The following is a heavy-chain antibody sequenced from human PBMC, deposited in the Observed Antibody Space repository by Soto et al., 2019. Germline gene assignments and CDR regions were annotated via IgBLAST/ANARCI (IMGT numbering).Heavy chain of an antibody. D-gene: IGHD6-6*01. CDR3: AREWSIAARPFSLYYYFDGMDV. Sequence: GGSLRLSCAASGFTFSSYWMHWVRQAPGKGLVWVSRINSDGSSTSYADSVKGRFTISRDNAKNTLYLQMNSLGADDTAVYYCAREWSIAARPFSLYYYFDGMDVWGQGTTVTVSS. J-gene: IGHJ6*02. V-gene: IGHV3-74*01. CDR2: INSDGSST. CDR1: GFTFSSYW.